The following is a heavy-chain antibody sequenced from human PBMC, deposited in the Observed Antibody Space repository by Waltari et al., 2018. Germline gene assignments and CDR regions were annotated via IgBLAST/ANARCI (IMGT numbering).Heavy chain of an antibody. CDR3: AKGNVDIGIDY. CDR2: ISYDGSNK. V-gene: IGHV3-30*18. CDR1: GSPFSGSR. D-gene: IGHD2-2*03. Sequence: QVQLVESGGGVVQPGRSLRLSCAASGSPFSGSRRPGVRQAPGKGVEWVAVISYDGSNKYYADSVKGRFTISRDNSKNTLYLQMNSLRAEDTAVYYCAKGNVDIGIDYWGQGTLVTVSS. J-gene: IGHJ4*02.